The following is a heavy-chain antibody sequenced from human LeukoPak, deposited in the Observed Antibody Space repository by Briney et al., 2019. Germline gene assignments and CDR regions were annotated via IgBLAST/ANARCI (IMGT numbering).Heavy chain of an antibody. Sequence: ASVKVSCKASGYTFTGYYMHWVRQAPGQGLEWMGRINPNSGGTNYAQKFQGRVTMSRDTSISTAYMELTRLRSDDTAVYYCAAGGSSSSSDEFFQHWGQGTLDTVSS. D-gene: IGHD6-6*01. CDR3: AAGGSSSSSDEFFQH. CDR1: GYTFTGYY. CDR2: INPNSGGT. J-gene: IGHJ1*01. V-gene: IGHV1-2*06.